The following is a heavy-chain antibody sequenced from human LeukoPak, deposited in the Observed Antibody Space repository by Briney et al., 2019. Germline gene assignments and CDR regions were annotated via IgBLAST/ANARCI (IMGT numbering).Heavy chain of an antibody. CDR1: GFTFSNFA. J-gene: IGHJ4*02. D-gene: IGHD6-19*01. V-gene: IGHV3-48*02. CDR3: ARDRGSGWPLDY. Sequence: GGSLRLSCAASGFTFSNFAMNWVRQAPGRGLEWVAYMTDRGTTIYYADSVKGRFTIFRDNANNSLYLQMNRVRDEDTAVYYCARDRGSGWPLDYWGQGTLVTVSS. CDR2: MTDRGTTI.